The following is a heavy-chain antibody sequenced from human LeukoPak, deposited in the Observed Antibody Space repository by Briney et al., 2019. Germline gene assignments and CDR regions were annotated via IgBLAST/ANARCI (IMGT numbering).Heavy chain of an antibody. CDR3: AKDTVYYYDSSGYYEA. J-gene: IGHJ5*02. V-gene: IGHV3-9*01. D-gene: IGHD3-22*01. Sequence: GGSLRLSCAASGFTFDDYAMHWVRQAPGKGLEWVSGISWNSGSIGYADSVKGRFTISRDNAKNSLYLQMNSLRAEDTALYYCAKDTVYYYDSSGYYEAWGQGTLVIVSS. CDR2: ISWNSGSI. CDR1: GFTFDDYA.